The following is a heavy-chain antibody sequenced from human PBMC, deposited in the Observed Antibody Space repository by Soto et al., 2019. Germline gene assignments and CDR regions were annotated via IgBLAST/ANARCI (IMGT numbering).Heavy chain of an antibody. CDR2: ISSSSSTI. Sequence: EVQLVESGGCLVQPGGSLRLSCAASGFTFSSYSMNWVGQAPGKRLEWVSYISSSSSTIYYADSVKGRFTISRDNAKNSLYLQMNSLRAEVTAVYYCARHPERIAQIGWFDPWGQGTLVTVSS. D-gene: IGHD6-13*01. CDR1: GFTFSSYS. CDR3: ARHPERIAQIGWFDP. J-gene: IGHJ5*02. V-gene: IGHV3-48*01.